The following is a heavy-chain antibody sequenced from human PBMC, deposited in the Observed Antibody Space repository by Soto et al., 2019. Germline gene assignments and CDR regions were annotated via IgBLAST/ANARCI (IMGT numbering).Heavy chain of an antibody. Sequence: SWKVSCKASGYTFTNNDVILLRQATGQGLEFMGWMNPGSGDTGYAQKFQGRVTMTRDISIATAYMELNSLTSEDTAIYYCARMESFGSLNWFDPWGQGTLVTVSS. CDR3: ARMESFGSLNWFDP. V-gene: IGHV1-8*02. J-gene: IGHJ5*02. D-gene: IGHD5-18*01. CDR1: GYTFTNND. CDR2: MNPGSGDT.